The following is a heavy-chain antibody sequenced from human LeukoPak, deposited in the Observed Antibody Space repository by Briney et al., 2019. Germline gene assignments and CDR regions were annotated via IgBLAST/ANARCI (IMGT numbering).Heavy chain of an antibody. CDR1: GFTFSTYW. CDR2: INSDGSVT. D-gene: IGHD6-25*01. Sequence: GGSLRLSCAASGFTFSTYWMHWVRQAPGKGLVWVSRINSDGSVTTYADSVKGRLTTSRDNAKNTLFLQMNSLRAEDTAVYYCARAQTFSSGYYYYYMDVWGKGTTVTVSS. V-gene: IGHV3-74*01. CDR3: ARAQTFSSGYYYYYMDV. J-gene: IGHJ6*03.